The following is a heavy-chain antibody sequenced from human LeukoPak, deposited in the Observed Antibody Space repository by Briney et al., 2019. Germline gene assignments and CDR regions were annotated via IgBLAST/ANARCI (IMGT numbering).Heavy chain of an antibody. V-gene: IGHV4-59*01. CDR2: IYYSGST. J-gene: IGHJ4*02. CDR1: GGSISSYY. D-gene: IGHD2-15*01. Sequence: PSETLSLTCTVSGGSISSYYWSWIRQPPGKGLEWIGYIYYSGSTNYNPSLKSRVTISVDTSKNQFSLKLSSVTAADTAVYYCARGSTHYCSGGSCYSKHYFDYWGQGTLVTVSS. CDR3: ARGSTHYCSGGSCYSKHYFDY.